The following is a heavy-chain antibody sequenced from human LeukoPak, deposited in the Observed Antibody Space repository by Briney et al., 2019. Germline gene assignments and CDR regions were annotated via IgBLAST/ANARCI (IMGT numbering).Heavy chain of an antibody. CDR2: INPHSGGT. J-gene: IGHJ4*02. Sequence: ASVKVTCKASGYTFTGYYIHWVRQAPGQGLEWMGWINPHSGGTNYAQKFQGGVTMTRDTSITTAYMELSSLRSDDTAVYYCARDVGEYCSSTNCYASHYWGQGTLVTVSS. CDR3: ARDVGEYCSSTNCYASHY. D-gene: IGHD2-2*01. CDR1: GYTFTGYY. V-gene: IGHV1-2*02.